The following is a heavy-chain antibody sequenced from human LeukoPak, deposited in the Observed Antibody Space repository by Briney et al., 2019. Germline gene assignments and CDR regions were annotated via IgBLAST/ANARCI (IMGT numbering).Heavy chain of an antibody. CDR2: IIPIFGTT. Sequence: GASVKVSCKASGGTFSSYAISWVRQAPGQGLEWMGGIIPIFGTTNYAQKFQGRVTMTEDTSTDTAYMELSSLRSEDTAVYYCATRLSYYYDSSGYYYFDYWGQGTLVTVSS. CDR1: GGTFSSYA. V-gene: IGHV1-69*06. D-gene: IGHD3-22*01. J-gene: IGHJ4*02. CDR3: ATRLSYYYDSSGYYYFDY.